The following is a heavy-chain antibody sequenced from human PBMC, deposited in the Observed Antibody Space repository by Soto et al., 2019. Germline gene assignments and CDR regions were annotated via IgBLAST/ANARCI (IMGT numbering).Heavy chain of an antibody. CDR2: IYTSGSS. CDR1: GGSISSYY. D-gene: IGHD3-3*01. CDR3: AREGDFWSGYRNNGFDP. Sequence: ASETLSLTCTVSGGSISSYYWSWIRQPAGKGLEWIGSIYTSGSSNYNPSLKSRVTMSVDTSKNQFSLKLSSVTAADTAVYYCAREGDFWSGYRNNGFDPWGQGTLVTVSS. V-gene: IGHV4-4*07. J-gene: IGHJ5*02.